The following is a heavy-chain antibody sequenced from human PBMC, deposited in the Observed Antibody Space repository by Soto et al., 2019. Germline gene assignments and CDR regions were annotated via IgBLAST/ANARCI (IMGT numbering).Heavy chain of an antibody. Sequence: QEQLVESGGGVVQSGRSLRLSCAASGFIFSTYGMHWVRQAPGKGLEWVALIWHDGSEKYYADSVKGRFTITRDNSKNTLYLQMNSLRAEDTAVYFCARPAGHYYYDMDVWGIGTTVTVSS. V-gene: IGHV3-33*01. CDR1: GFIFSTYG. D-gene: IGHD6-13*01. J-gene: IGHJ6*03. CDR2: IWHDGSEK. CDR3: ARPAGHYYYDMDV.